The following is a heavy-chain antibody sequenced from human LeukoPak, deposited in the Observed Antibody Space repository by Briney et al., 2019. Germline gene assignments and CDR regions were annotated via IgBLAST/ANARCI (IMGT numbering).Heavy chain of an antibody. CDR1: GFTFDDYG. CDR3: ARDPYGGYMYYFDY. V-gene: IGHV3-20*04. J-gene: IGHJ4*02. Sequence: GGSLRLSCAASGFTFDDYGMSWVRHAPGKGLEWGAGIKWNGGSIGYADSVKGRFTISRDNAKNSLYLQMNSLRAEDTALYYCARDPYGGYMYYFDYWGQGTLVTVSS. D-gene: IGHD5-12*01. CDR2: IKWNGGSI.